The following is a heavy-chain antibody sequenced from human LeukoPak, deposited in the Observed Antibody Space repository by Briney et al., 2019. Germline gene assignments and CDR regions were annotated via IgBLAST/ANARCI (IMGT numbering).Heavy chain of an antibody. CDR2: INPYNGDT. CDR1: GYTFTSYY. V-gene: IGHV1-2*02. CDR3: ARDCVGYSNWLDP. J-gene: IGHJ5*02. D-gene: IGHD6-13*01. Sequence: ASVKVSCKASGYTFTSYYMHWVRQAPGHGPEWLGWINPYNGDTDYAQNFQGRVTMTSDTSITTAYMELSSLRSDDTAIYYCARDCVGYSNWLDPWGRGTLVIVSS.